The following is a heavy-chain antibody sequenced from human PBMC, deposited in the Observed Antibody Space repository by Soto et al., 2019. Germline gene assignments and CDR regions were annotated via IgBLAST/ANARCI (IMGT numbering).Heavy chain of an antibody. V-gene: IGHV1-46*02. CDR2: INPTDGSA. CDR3: ARDFGRHGAVDTTGWFDP. Sequence: QVQLVQSGAEVKKPGASVKVSCTASGYTFKSFYMHWVRQAPGQGLEWIGMINPTDGSASFAQKIQDRVTLTTDRPTSTVYMELSSLTREDTAVYFCARDFGRHGAVDTTGWFDPWGQGTLVTVSS. D-gene: IGHD3-3*01. J-gene: IGHJ5*02. CDR1: GYTFKSFY.